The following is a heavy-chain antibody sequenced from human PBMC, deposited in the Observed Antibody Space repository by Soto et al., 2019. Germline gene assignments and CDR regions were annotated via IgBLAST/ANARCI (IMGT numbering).Heavy chain of an antibody. Sequence: GASVKVSCKASGGTFSSYAISWVRQAPGQGLEWMGGIIPIFGTANYAQKFQGRVTITADESTSTAYMELSSLRSEDTAVYYCARGGGIFIQLWPHYYYYGMDVWGQGTTVTVSS. D-gene: IGHD5-18*01. CDR3: ARGGGIFIQLWPHYYYYGMDV. J-gene: IGHJ6*02. CDR2: IIPIFGTA. CDR1: GGTFSSYA. V-gene: IGHV1-69*13.